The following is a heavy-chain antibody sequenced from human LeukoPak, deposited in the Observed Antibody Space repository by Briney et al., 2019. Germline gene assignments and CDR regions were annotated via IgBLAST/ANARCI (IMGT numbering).Heavy chain of an antibody. D-gene: IGHD5-18*01. J-gene: IGHJ4*02. CDR2: ISGSGGST. V-gene: IGHV3-23*01. CDR1: GFSFSSYA. Sequence: GRSLRLSCAASGFSFSSYAMSWVRQAPGKGLEWVSVISGSGGSTYYADSVKGRFRISRDNSKNTLYLQMSSLRAEDTALYYCAKASGFSYGYPFDYWGQGTLVTVSS. CDR3: AKASGFSYGYPFDY.